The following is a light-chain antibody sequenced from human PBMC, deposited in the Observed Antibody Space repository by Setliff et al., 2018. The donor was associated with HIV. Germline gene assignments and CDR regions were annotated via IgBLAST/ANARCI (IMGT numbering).Light chain of an antibody. CDR1: NIGSKS. J-gene: IGLJ1*01. CDR2: DDS. V-gene: IGLV3-21*02. CDR3: QVWDTSSDHHV. Sequence: SYELSQPPSVSVAPGQTASITCGGNNIGSKSVHWYQQKPGQAPILVVYDDSDRPSGIPERFSGSNSENTATLTISRVEAGDEADYYCQVWDTSSDHHVFGTGTKVTVL.